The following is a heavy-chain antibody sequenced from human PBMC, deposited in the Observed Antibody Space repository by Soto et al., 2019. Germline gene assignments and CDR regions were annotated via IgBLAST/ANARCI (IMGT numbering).Heavy chain of an antibody. CDR1: GGSISSGGYY. CDR3: ARDKKGYYYVSGSYYNAPRGMDV. CDR2: IYYSGST. D-gene: IGHD3-10*01. J-gene: IGHJ6*02. Sequence: SETLSLTCTVSGGSISSGGYYWSWIRQHPGKGLEWIGYIYYSGSTYYNPSLKSRVTISVDTSKNQFSLKLSSVTAADTAVYYCARDKKGYYYVSGSYYNAPRGMDVWGQGTTVTVSS. V-gene: IGHV4-31*03.